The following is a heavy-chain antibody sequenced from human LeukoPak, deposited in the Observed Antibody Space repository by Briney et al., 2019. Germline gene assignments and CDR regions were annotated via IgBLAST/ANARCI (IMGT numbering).Heavy chain of an antibody. V-gene: IGHV4-61*02. J-gene: IGHJ4*02. CDR2: IYTSGST. CDR3: ASGVWHSSSWYGTNY. D-gene: IGHD6-13*01. Sequence: SETLSLTCTVSGGSISSSSYYWGWIRQPAGKGLEWIGRIYTSGSTNYNPSLKSRVTMSVDTSKNQFSLKLSSVTAADTAVYYCASGVWHSSSWYGTNYWGQGTLVTVSS. CDR1: GGSISSSSYY.